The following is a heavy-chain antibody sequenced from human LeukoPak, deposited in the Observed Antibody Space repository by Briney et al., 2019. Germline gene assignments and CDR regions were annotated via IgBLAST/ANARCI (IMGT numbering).Heavy chain of an antibody. CDR1: GGTFSSYA. CDR2: IIPIFGTA. CDR3: ARDLPAVRSNRGHWFDP. Sequence: SVKVSCKASGGTFSSYAISWVRQAPGHGLEWMGRIIPIFGTANYAQKFQGRVTITTDESTSTAYMELSSLRSEDTAGYYCARDLPAVRSNRGHWFDPWGQGTLVTVSS. J-gene: IGHJ5*02. V-gene: IGHV1-69*05. D-gene: IGHD1-26*01.